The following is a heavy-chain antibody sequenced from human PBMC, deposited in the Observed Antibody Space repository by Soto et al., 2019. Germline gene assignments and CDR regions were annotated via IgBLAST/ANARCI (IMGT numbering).Heavy chain of an antibody. V-gene: IGHV3-11*05. CDR3: ARDADILTGSDAFDI. CDR2: IGSSSSYT. CDR1: GFTFSDYY. D-gene: IGHD3-9*01. Sequence: QVQLVESGGGLVKPGGSLRLSCAASGFTFSDYYMRWIRQAPGKGLEWVSYIGSSSSYTNYADSVKGRFTISRDSAKNSLYLQMNSQRAEDTAVYYCARDADILTGSDAFDIWGQGTMVTVSS. J-gene: IGHJ3*02.